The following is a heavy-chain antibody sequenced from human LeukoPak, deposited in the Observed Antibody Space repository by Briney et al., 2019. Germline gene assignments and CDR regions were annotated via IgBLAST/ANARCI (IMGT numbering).Heavy chain of an antibody. D-gene: IGHD4-17*01. CDR2: IYWDDDK. CDR1: GFSLSTSGVG. Sequence: PGPTLVKPTQTLTLTCTFSGFSLSTSGVGVGWIRQPPGKALEWLALIYWDDDKRYSPSLKSRLTITKDTSKNQVVLTMTNMDPVDTATYYCAHSYQTYGDYPEAFDIWGQGTMVTVSS. J-gene: IGHJ3*02. CDR3: AHSYQTYGDYPEAFDI. V-gene: IGHV2-5*02.